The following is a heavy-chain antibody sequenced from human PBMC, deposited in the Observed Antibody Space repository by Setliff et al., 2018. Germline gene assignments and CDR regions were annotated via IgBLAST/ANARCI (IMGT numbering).Heavy chain of an antibody. V-gene: IGHV4-38-2*01. CDR1: GVSINSGHY. J-gene: IGHJ3*02. Sequence: SETLSLTCGVSGVSINSGHYWGWIRQPPGKGLEWIVTMSHRGRTYYNPSLESRVTMSLDTSKNQFSLRLTYVTAADTAVYYCATPRRDDLDTPFDTFDIWGQGTMVTVSS. CDR3: ATPRRDDLDTPFDTFDI. CDR2: MSHRGRT. D-gene: IGHD3-3*01.